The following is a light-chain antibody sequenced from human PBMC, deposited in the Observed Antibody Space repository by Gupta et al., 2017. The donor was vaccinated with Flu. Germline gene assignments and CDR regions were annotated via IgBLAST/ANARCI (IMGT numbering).Light chain of an antibody. Sequence: DIVMTKPPDSLAGSLGERATINCKSSQSVLYSSNNKNYLAWYQQKPGQPPKLLIYWASTRESGVPDRFSGSGSGTDFTLTISSLQAEDVAVYYCQQYYSTPYTFGQGTKLEIK. CDR3: QQYYSTPYT. J-gene: IGKJ2*01. CDR2: WAS. V-gene: IGKV4-1*01. CDR1: QSVLYSSNNKNY.